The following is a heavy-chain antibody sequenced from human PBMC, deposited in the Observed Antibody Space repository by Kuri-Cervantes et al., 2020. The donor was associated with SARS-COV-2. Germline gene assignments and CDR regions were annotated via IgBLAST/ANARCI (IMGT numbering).Heavy chain of an antibody. CDR3: AREQLWFGELNGWFDP. V-gene: IGHV1-24*01. CDR2: FDPEDGET. D-gene: IGHD3-10*01. Sequence: ASVKVSCKVSGYTLTELSMHWVRQAPGKGLEWMGGFDPEDGETIYAQKFQGRVTMTRNTSISTAYMELSSLRSEDTAVYYCAREQLWFGELNGWFDPWGQGTLVTVSS. CDR1: GYTLTELS. J-gene: IGHJ5*02.